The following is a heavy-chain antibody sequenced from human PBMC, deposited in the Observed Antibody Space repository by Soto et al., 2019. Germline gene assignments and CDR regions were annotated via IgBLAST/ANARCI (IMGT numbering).Heavy chain of an antibody. CDR3: ARHVLVPAAIGGMDV. J-gene: IGHJ6*02. V-gene: IGHV4-39*01. D-gene: IGHD2-2*02. CDR1: GGPISSSSYY. CDR2: IYYSGST. Sequence: SETLSLTCTVSGGPISSSSYYWGWIRQPPGKGLEWIGSIYYSGSTYYNPSLKSRVTISVDTSKNQFSLKVSSVTAADTAVYYCARHVLVPAAIGGMDVWGQGTTVTVSS.